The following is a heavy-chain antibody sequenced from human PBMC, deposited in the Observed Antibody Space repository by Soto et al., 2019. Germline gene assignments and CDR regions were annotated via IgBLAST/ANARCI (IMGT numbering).Heavy chain of an antibody. CDR3: AYSTGWYRHDV. Sequence: QVQLQESGPGLVKPSVTLSLTCAVSGDSISNSRWWTWVRQPPGKGLEWIGDIFHSGDTNYNPSLNSRVFISVDKSQSKFSLKVRSVTDPDTAVYYCAYSTGWYRHDVCGQGTLVTVSS. D-gene: IGHD6-19*01. V-gene: IGHV4-4*02. CDR2: IFHSGDT. CDR1: GDSISNSRW. J-gene: IGHJ3*01.